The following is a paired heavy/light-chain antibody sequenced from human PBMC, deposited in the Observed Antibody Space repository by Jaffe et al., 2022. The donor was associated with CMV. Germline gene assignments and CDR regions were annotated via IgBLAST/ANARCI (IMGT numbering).Heavy chain of an antibody. Sequence: QVQLQEAGPGLVKPSETLALTCTVSGGSMNGYYWGWIRQSPGKGLEWIGYVYSGGNTYYNPSLKSRVSFSVDTSKNQFFLRLRSVTAADSAVYYCARLEAGGYYYYMDVWGKGTTVTVSS. D-gene: IGHD3-16*01. CDR1: GGSMNGYY. CDR2: VYSGGNT. J-gene: IGHJ6*03. CDR3: ARLEAGGYYYYMDV. V-gene: IGHV4-59*08.
Light chain of an antibody. J-gene: IGKJ1*01. CDR1: QSVTSSY. Sequence: DIVLTQSPGTLSLSPGERATLSCTASQSVTSSYIAWYQQKPGQAPRLVIYGASSRATGIPDRFSGSGSGTDFTLTISRLEPEDFAVYYCQQYGYSPETFGQGTQVEIK. V-gene: IGKV3-20*01. CDR3: QQYGYSPET. CDR2: GAS.